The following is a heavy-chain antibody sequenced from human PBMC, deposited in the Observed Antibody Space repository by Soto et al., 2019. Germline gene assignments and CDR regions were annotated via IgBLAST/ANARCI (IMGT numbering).Heavy chain of an antibody. CDR3: ARDYYDSSGYYLRDNWFDP. V-gene: IGHV4-30-4*01. CDR2: IYYSGST. J-gene: IGHJ5*02. Sequence: PSETLSLTCTVSGGSISSGDYYWSWIRQPPGKGLEWIGYIYYSGSTYYNPSLKSRVTISVDTSKNQFSLKLSSVTAADTAVYYCARDYYDSSGYYLRDNWFDPWGQGTLVTVPQ. D-gene: IGHD3-22*01. CDR1: GGSISSGDYY.